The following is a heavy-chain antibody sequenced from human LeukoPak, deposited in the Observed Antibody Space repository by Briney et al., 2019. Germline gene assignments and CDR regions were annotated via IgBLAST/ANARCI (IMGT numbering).Heavy chain of an antibody. CDR1: GGSISSYY. J-gene: IGHJ4*02. CDR3: ARDPPGDY. D-gene: IGHD3-10*01. CDR2: IYYSGST. Sequence: SETLSLTCTVSGGSISSYYWSWIRQPPGKGLEWIGYIYYSGSTNYNPSLKSRVTISVDTSKNQFSLKLSSVTAADTAVYYCARDPPGDYWGQGTLVTVSS. V-gene: IGHV4-59*01.